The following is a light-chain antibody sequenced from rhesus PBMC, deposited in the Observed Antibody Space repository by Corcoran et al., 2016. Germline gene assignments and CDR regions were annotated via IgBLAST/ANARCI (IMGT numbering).Light chain of an antibody. V-gene: IGLV2S7*01. CDR3: CSYTTSSTYI. J-gene: IGLJ1*01. CDR2: GVS. CDR1: SSDVGGYNY. Sequence: QSVLTQPPSASEAARKSVTISCTGTSSDVGGYNYVSWYQQHPGKAPKLMIYGVSKRPSGVSDRFSGSKSGNTASLTISGLQAEDEADYYCCSYTTSSTYIFGAGTRLTVL.